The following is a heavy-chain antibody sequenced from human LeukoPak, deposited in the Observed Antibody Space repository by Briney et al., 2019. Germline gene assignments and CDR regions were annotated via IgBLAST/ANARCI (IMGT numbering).Heavy chain of an antibody. Sequence: GGSLRLSCAASGFTFSSYWMHWVRQIPGKGLVWVSRIKSDGSTNYADSVKGRFTISRDNAKNTLSLQMNSLRAEGTGVYYCARAPSEIGGYYPEYFRHWGQGTLVTVSS. J-gene: IGHJ1*01. CDR2: IKSDGST. D-gene: IGHD3-22*01. CDR1: GFTFSSYW. CDR3: ARAPSEIGGYYPEYFRH. V-gene: IGHV3-74*01.